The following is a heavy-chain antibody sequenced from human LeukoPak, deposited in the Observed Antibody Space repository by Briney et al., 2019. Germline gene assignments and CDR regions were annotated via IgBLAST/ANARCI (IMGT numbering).Heavy chain of an antibody. Sequence: GESLKISCEGSGYSFSNYWIGWVRQMPGEGLEWMGIIYPGDYETRYSPSFQGLVTISVDKSIGTAYLQWSSLKASDTAMYYCAIPPGYCGNDCSFDHWGQGTLVTVSS. V-gene: IGHV5-51*01. J-gene: IGHJ4*02. CDR1: GYSFSNYW. CDR2: IYPGDYET. CDR3: AIPPGYCGNDCSFDH. D-gene: IGHD2-21*02.